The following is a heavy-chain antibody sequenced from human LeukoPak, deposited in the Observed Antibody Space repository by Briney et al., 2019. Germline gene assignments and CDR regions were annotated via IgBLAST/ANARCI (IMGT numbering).Heavy chain of an antibody. CDR3: AREGYDSSGYYHGYFDY. D-gene: IGHD3-22*01. Sequence: GGSLRLPCVASGFTFSSYAMHWVRQAPGKGLEWVAVISYDGSNKYYADSVKGRFTISRDNSKNTLYLQMNSLRAEDTAVYYCAREGYDSSGYYHGYFDYWGQGTLVTVSS. V-gene: IGHV3-30-3*01. CDR1: GFTFSSYA. CDR2: ISYDGSNK. J-gene: IGHJ4*02.